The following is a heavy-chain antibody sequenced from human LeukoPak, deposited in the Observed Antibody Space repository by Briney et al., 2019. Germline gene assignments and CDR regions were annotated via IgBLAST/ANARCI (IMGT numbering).Heavy chain of an antibody. V-gene: IGHV3-66*02. CDR2: IYSGGST. CDR3: ARSRDFWSGYHAFDY. Sequence: PGGSLRLSCAASGFTVSSNYMSWVRQAPGKGLEWVSVIYSGGSTYYADSVKGRFTISRDNSKNTLYLQMNSLRAEDTAVYYCARSRDFWSGYHAFDYWGQGTLVTVSS. CDR1: GFTVSSNY. D-gene: IGHD3-3*01. J-gene: IGHJ4*02.